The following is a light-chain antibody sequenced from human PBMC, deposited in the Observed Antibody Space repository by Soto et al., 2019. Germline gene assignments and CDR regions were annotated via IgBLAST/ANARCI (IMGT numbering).Light chain of an antibody. J-gene: IGKJ1*01. CDR3: QRYGASTT. V-gene: IGKV3-20*01. Sequence: DIVLTQSPGTLSLSPGERDSLSCRASQSVPHSYLAWYRQKPGQDPRLLIYGASIRATGIPVRFSGSGSGTDFTLTITRLEPEDFAVYYCQRYGASTTVGQGNKVDIK. CDR1: QSVPHSY. CDR2: GAS.